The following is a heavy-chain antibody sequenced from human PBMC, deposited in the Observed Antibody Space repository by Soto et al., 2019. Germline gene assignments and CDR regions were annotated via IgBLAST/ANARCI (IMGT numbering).Heavy chain of an antibody. CDR1: GDSISGYW. V-gene: IGHV4-4*02. Sequence: SETLSLTCAVSGDSISGYWWTWVRRPPGKGLEWIGEIDHRGTTNYNPSLESRVTISVDKSKNQFSLKLSSVTAADTAVYFCARLREVIDYFYQYHGLDVWGPGTTVTVSS. J-gene: IGHJ6*02. CDR2: IDHRGTT. D-gene: IGHD3-22*01. CDR3: ARLREVIDYFYQYHGLDV.